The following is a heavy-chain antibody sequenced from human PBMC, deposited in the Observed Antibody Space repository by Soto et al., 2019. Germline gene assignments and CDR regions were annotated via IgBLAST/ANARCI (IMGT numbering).Heavy chain of an antibody. Sequence: QVHLVQSGAEVKKPGASVKVSCKGSGYAFTTYGSTWVRQAPGQGLEWMGWISAHNGNTNYAQKLQGRVTVTRDTSTSTAYMELRSLRSDDMAVYYCARGRDGDYWGQGALVTVSS. CDR2: ISAHNGNT. V-gene: IGHV1-18*03. J-gene: IGHJ4*02. CDR3: ARGRDGDY. CDR1: GYAFTTYG. D-gene: IGHD6-6*01.